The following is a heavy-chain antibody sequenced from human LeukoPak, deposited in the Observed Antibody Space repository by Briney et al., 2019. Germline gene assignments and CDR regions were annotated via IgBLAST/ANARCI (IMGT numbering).Heavy chain of an antibody. Sequence: SETLSLTCTVSGGSISSYYWNWIRQPPGKGLEWIGYIYYSGSTNYNPSLKSRVTISMDTSKNQFSLKLSSVTAADTAVYYCTRGASGSYYGVWFDPWGQGTLVTVSS. D-gene: IGHD1-26*01. J-gene: IGHJ5*02. CDR1: GGSISSYY. V-gene: IGHV4-59*01. CDR3: TRGASGSYYGVWFDP. CDR2: IYYSGST.